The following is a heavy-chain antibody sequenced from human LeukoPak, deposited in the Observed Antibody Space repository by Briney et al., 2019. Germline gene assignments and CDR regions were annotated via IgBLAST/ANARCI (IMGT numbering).Heavy chain of an antibody. J-gene: IGHJ6*03. CDR3: ATGGVVVPAADDREYYYYYMDV. Sequence: ASVKVSCKASGYTFTSYGISWVRQAPGQGLEWMGWISAYNGNTNYAQKLQGRVTMTEDTSTDTAYMELSSLRSEDTAVYYCATGGVVVPAADDREYYYYYMDVWGKGTTVTVSS. CDR2: ISAYNGNT. V-gene: IGHV1-18*01. CDR1: GYTFTSYG. D-gene: IGHD2-2*01.